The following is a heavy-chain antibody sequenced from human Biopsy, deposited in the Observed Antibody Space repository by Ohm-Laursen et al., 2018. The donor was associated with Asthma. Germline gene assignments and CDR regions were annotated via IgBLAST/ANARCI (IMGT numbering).Heavy chain of an antibody. CDR2: LGPDASET. J-gene: IGHJ6*02. CDR1: GFNFNIQW. Sequence: GSLRLSCAASGFNFNIQWMSWVRQAPGKGLEWVANLGPDASETYSVDSMKGRLTVSRDNAKTSIFLQLNTLRVEGTAVYYCASLHYFGMNVWGQGTTVTVSS. CDR3: ASLHYFGMNV. V-gene: IGHV3-7*02.